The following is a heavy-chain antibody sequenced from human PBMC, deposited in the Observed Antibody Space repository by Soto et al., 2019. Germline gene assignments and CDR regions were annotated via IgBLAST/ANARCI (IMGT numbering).Heavy chain of an antibody. V-gene: IGHV1-2*04. CDR1: GDSFTGYY. CDR2: INPNSGGT. D-gene: IGHD2-15*01. Sequence: GTSVKLSCEACGDSFTGYYMHWVRQAPRQGLEWMGWINPNSGGTNYAQKFQGWVTMTRDTSISTAYMELSRLRSDDTAVYYCARDRGCSGGSCYEAFDIWGQGTMVTVSS. J-gene: IGHJ3*02. CDR3: ARDRGCSGGSCYEAFDI.